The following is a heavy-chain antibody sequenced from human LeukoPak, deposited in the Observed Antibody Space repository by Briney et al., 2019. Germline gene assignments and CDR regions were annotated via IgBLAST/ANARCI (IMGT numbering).Heavy chain of an antibody. Sequence: EASVKVSSKASGGTFSSYAISWVRQAPGQGLELMGGMIPIFGTAKYAQKFQGRVTITADESTSTAYMELSSLRSEDKAVYYCARLAVHTAAPFDYWGKGTLVTVSS. D-gene: IGHD5-18*01. J-gene: IGHJ4*02. CDR3: ARLAVHTAAPFDY. CDR1: GGTFSSYA. V-gene: IGHV1-69*01. CDR2: MIPIFGTA.